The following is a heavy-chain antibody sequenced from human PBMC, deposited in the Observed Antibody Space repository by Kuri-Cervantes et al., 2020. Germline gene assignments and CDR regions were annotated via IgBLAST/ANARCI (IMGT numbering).Heavy chain of an antibody. V-gene: IGHV1-46*01. Sequence: ASVKVTCKASGYTFINYFIHWVRQAPGQGLEWMGIINPSGGSTSYAQKFQGRVTMTRNTSISTAYMELSNLRSEDTAVYYCARMRTMVRLRREHYYYGMDVWGQGTTVTVSS. D-gene: IGHD3-10*01. CDR3: ARMRTMVRLRREHYYYGMDV. CDR1: GYTFINYF. CDR2: INPSGGST. J-gene: IGHJ6*02.